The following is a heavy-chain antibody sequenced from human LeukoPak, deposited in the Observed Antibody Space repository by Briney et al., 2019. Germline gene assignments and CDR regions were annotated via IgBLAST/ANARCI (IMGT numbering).Heavy chain of an antibody. J-gene: IGHJ6*03. CDR2: INHSGST. V-gene: IGHV4-34*01. CDR1: GGSIRSYY. Sequence: SETLSLTCTVSGGSIRSYYWSWIRQAPGKGLEWIGEINHSGSTNYNPSLKSRVTISVDTSKNQFSLKLSSVTAADTAVYYCARGPSLSHYYYYYYYMDVWGKGTTVIVSS. D-gene: IGHD5/OR15-5a*01. CDR3: ARGPSLSHYYYYYYYMDV.